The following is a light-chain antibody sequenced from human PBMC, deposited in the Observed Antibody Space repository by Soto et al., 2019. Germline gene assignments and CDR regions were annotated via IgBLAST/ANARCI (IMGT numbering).Light chain of an antibody. Sequence: QSVLTQPPSVSGAPGQTITISCTGSSSNIGAGYGVHWYQQLPGRAPKLLIYGNNNRPSGVPDRFSGSKSGTSASLAITGLQAEDEADYYCQSYDSSLSGSVFGGGTKLTVL. CDR1: SSNIGAGYG. V-gene: IGLV1-40*01. CDR2: GNN. J-gene: IGLJ2*01. CDR3: QSYDSSLSGSV.